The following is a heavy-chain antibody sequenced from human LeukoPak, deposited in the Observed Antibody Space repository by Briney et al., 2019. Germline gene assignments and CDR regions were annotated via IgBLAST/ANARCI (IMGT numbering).Heavy chain of an antibody. CDR1: GGTFTSYA. Sequence: SVKVSCKDSGGTFTSYAISWVRQAPGQGLEWMGGIIPIFGTANNVQKFQGRVTITPDKSTSTAYMELSSLRSEDTAVYYCARVREGRFFDYWGQGTLVTVSS. CDR2: IIPIFGTA. CDR3: ARVREGRFFDY. J-gene: IGHJ4*02. V-gene: IGHV1-69*06. D-gene: IGHD3-3*01.